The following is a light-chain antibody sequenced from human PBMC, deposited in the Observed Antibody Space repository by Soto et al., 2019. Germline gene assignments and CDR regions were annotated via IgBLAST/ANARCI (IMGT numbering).Light chain of an antibody. CDR2: DAT. CDR1: QRVSNNF. V-gene: IGKV3D-20*01. Sequence: VVLTQLPATLSLSRGETATLSCGASQRVSNNFLGWYQQKPGLPPRLLIYDATSRANGIPERFSGRGSGTHFTLTISRLEPEDFAVYYCQQYGSTPWTFGRGTKVDIK. CDR3: QQYGSTPWT. J-gene: IGKJ1*01.